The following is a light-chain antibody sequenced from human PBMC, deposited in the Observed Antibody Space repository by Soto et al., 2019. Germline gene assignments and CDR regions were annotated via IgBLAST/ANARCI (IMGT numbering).Light chain of an antibody. V-gene: IGKV1-39*01. J-gene: IGKJ1*01. CDR2: AAS. Sequence: DIHLTQSPSSLSVSVGDRVTITCRASQSISSYLNWCQQKPGKAPKLLIYAASSLQSGVPSRFSGSGSGTDFTLTISSLQPEDFATYYCQQSYSTPRTFGQGTKVDI. CDR1: QSISSY. CDR3: QQSYSTPRT.